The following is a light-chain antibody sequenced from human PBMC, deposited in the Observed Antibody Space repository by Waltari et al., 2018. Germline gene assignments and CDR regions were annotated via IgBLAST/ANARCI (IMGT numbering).Light chain of an antibody. Sequence: IVLTQSPGTLSLSPGERATLSCRASQSVSTYLAWYQQKPGQAPRLLIYGAYSRAAGIPDRFSGSGYVTDFSLTISRLEPEDFAVYYCQHHVRLPTTFGQGTRVEIK. CDR1: QSVSTY. CDR2: GAY. V-gene: IGKV3-20*01. J-gene: IGKJ1*01. CDR3: QHHVRLPTT.